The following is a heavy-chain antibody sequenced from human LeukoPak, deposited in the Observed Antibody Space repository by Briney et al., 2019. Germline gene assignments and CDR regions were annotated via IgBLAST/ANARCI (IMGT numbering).Heavy chain of an antibody. J-gene: IGHJ4*02. CDR2: IYYSGST. D-gene: IGHD3-16*02. Sequence: SETLSLTCTVSGGSISSYYWSWIRQPPGKGLEWIGYIYYSGSTNYNPSLKSRVTISVDTSKNQFSLKLSSVTAADTAVYYCARSAPYDYVWGSYRPFDYWGQGTLVTVSS. V-gene: IGHV4-59*01. CDR3: ARSAPYDYVWGSYRPFDY. CDR1: GGSISSYY.